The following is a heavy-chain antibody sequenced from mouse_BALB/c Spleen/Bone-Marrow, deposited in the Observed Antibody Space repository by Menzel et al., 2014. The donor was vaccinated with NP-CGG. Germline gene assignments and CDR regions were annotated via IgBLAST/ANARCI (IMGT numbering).Heavy chain of an antibody. CDR3: ARLSYYGRFAY. CDR1: GFDFSSYW. V-gene: IGHV4-1*02. D-gene: IGHD1-1*01. CDR2: INPDSSTI. J-gene: IGHJ3*01. Sequence: EVQGVESGGGLVQPGGSLKLSCAASGFDFSSYWMSWVRQAPGKGLEWIGEINPDSSTINYTPSRKDKFIISRDNAKNTLYLQMSKVRSEDTALYYCARLSYYGRFAYWGQGTLVTVSA.